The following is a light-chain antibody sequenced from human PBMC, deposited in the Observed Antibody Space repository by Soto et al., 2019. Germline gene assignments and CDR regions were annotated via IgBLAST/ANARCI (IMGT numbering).Light chain of an antibody. CDR2: ATS. V-gene: IGKV1-39*01. CDR3: QQTYTTPRT. J-gene: IGKJ1*01. Sequence: DTQMTKSPSSLSAPVGERISILCRAIQTVSTYLNWYQQKPGKAPTLLISATSTLQSGVPSRFSGSGSGTEFTLTITSLQPEDFATYYCQQTYTTPRTFGQGTKVAIK. CDR1: QTVSTY.